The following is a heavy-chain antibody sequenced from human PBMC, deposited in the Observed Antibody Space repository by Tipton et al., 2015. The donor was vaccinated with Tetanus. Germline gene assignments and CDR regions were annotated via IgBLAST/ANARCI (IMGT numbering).Heavy chain of an antibody. CDR2: INPNSGGT. V-gene: IGHV1-2*02. CDR1: GYTFTGYY. Sequence: QLVQSGTEVKKPGASVKVSCKASGYTFTGYYMHWVRQAPGQGLEWMGWINPNSGGTNYAQKFQGRVTMTRDTSISTAYMELSRLRSDDTAVYYCATGVVVAATLYYYYGMDVWGQGTTVTVSS. D-gene: IGHD2-15*01. CDR3: ATGVVVAATLYYYYGMDV. J-gene: IGHJ6*02.